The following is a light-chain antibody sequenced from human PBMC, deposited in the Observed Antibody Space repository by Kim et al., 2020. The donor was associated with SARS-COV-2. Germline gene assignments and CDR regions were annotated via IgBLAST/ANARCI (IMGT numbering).Light chain of an antibody. CDR2: GAF. CDR3: QQYNNWRWT. Sequence: VSPGERATLSCRASQSISSNLAWYQQKPGQAPRLLIYGAFTRATGIPARFSGSGSGTEFPLTINSLQSEDFAVYYCQQYNNWRWTFGQGTKVDIK. CDR1: QSISSN. V-gene: IGKV3-15*01. J-gene: IGKJ1*01.